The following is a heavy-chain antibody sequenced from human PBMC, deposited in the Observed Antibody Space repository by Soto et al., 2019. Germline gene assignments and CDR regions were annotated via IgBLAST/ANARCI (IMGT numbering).Heavy chain of an antibody. CDR2: INPSGGST. J-gene: IGHJ4*02. CDR1: GYTFTSYY. CDR3: ARENAEELSIAVAEVFDY. Sequence: ASVKVSCKASGYTFTSYYMHWVRQAPGQGLEWMGIINPSGGSTSYAQKFQGRVTMTRDTSTSTVYMELSSLRSEDTAVYYCARENAEELSIAVAEVFDYWGQGTLVTVSS. D-gene: IGHD6-19*01. V-gene: IGHV1-46*01.